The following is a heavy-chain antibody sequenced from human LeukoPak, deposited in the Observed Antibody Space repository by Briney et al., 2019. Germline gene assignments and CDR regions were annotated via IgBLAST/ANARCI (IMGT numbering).Heavy chain of an antibody. CDR1: GFTFSSYA. CDR3: AKVLYYYDSSGHFDY. V-gene: IGHV3-23*01. D-gene: IGHD3-22*01. J-gene: IGHJ4*02. Sequence: GGSLRLSCAASGFTFSSYAMSWVRQAPREGLEWVSAISGSGGSTYYADSVKGRFTISRDNSKNTLYLQMNSLRAEDTAVYYCAKVLYYYDSSGHFDYWGQGTLVTVSS. CDR2: ISGSGGST.